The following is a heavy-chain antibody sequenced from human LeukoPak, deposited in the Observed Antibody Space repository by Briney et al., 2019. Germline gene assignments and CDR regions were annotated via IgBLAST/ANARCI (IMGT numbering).Heavy chain of an antibody. CDR1: GFTFSSYW. Sequence: GGSLRLSCTASGFTFSSYWMSWVRQAPGKGLEWVANIKKDGSEKYYVDSVKGRFTISRDNAKTSLYLQMNSLRAEDTAVYYCARNPLGVVAATSWFDPWGQGTLVTVFS. CDR2: IKKDGSEK. CDR3: ARNPLGVVAATSWFDP. V-gene: IGHV3-7*01. D-gene: IGHD2-15*01. J-gene: IGHJ5*02.